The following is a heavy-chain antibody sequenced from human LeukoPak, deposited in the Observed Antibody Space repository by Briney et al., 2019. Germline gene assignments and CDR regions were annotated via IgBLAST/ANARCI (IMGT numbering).Heavy chain of an antibody. CDR1: GGSISSYY. CDR3: AREETGDAFDI. Sequence: SETLSLTCTVSGGSISSYYWSWIRQPPGKGLEWIGYIYYSGSTNYNPSLKSRVTMSVDTSKNQFSLKLSSVTAADTAVYYCAREETGDAFDIWGQGTMVTVSS. CDR2: IYYSGST. J-gene: IGHJ3*02. V-gene: IGHV4-59*12. D-gene: IGHD7-27*01.